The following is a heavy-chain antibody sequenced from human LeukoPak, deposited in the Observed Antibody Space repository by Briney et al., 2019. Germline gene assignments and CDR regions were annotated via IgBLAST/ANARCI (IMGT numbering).Heavy chain of an antibody. CDR1: GFIVSGDF. J-gene: IGHJ4*02. CDR2: IYSDGST. CDR3: ARERGRGRDSPWFDY. D-gene: IGHD1-26*01. Sequence: RGSLRLSCAASGFIVSGDFMSWVRQAPGKGLEWVSVIYSDGSTYYADSVKGRFTISRDNPKNTLDLQMTGLRAEDTAVYYCARERGRGRDSPWFDYWGQGTLVTVSS. V-gene: IGHV3-53*01.